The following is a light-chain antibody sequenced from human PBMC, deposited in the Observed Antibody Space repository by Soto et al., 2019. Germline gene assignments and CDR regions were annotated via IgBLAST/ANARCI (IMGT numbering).Light chain of an antibody. CDR2: GAS. CDR3: QQTSAFPRT. V-gene: IGKV1-12*01. J-gene: IGKJ2*01. Sequence: DIQMTQSPSSVSASVGDRLTITCRASRDISNSLAWYQQTPGKAPKLLLRGASSLPSGVPSRFSGGGAETEFTLTISSLQPEDFATYYCQQTSAFPRTFGQGTKVDNK. CDR1: RDISNS.